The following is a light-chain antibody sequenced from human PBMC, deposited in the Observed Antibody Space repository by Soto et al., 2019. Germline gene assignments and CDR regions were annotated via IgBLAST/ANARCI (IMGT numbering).Light chain of an antibody. CDR1: ESVHRN. V-gene: IGKV3-15*01. CDR3: QHFSNWPPT. CDR2: YAS. Sequence: EMVMTQSPATLSVSPGERVTLSCRASESVHRNLAWYQQKPGQGPSLLIYYASTRATGVPDRSTGSGSGTEFTLTISSLQSEDFGVYHCQHFSNWPPTFGPGTKVESK. J-gene: IGKJ3*01.